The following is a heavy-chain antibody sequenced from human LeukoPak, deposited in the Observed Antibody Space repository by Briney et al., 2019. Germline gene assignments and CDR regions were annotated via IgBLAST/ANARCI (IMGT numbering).Heavy chain of an antibody. D-gene: IGHD3-16*01. Sequence: QSGGSLRLSCVASGFTFTSDAMNWDRQAPGKGLEWVASINHNGNVNYYVDSVKGRFTISRDNAKNSLYLQMSNLRAEDTAVYFWARGGGLDVWGQGATVTVSS. CDR1: GFTFTSDA. CDR2: INHNGNVN. V-gene: IGHV3-7*03. CDR3: ARGGGLDV. J-gene: IGHJ6*02.